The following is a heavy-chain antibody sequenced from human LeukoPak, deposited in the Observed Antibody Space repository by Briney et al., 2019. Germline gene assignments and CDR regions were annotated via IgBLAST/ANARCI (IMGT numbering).Heavy chain of an antibody. J-gene: IGHJ4*02. V-gene: IGHV4-34*01. CDR1: GGSFSGYY. D-gene: IGHD6-19*01. CDR2: INHSGST. Sequence: PSETLSLTCAVYGGSFSGYYWSWIRQPPGKGLEWTGEINHSGSTNYNPSLKSRVTISVDTSKNQFSLKLSSVTAADTAVYYCARRKGSRYSSGWSDYWGQGTLVTVSS. CDR3: ARRKGSRYSSGWSDY.